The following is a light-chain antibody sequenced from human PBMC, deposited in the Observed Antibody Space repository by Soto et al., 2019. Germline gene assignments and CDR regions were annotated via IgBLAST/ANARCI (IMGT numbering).Light chain of an antibody. Sequence: EIVLTQSPGTVSLSPGERATLSCRASQSITTSLAWYQRKPGQAPRLLIYDASTRATAIPDRFSGSGSGTDFTLTLSRLEAEDFAVYYCQQYATSPLTSGGGTKVEIK. J-gene: IGKJ4*01. CDR1: QSITTS. V-gene: IGKV3-20*01. CDR2: DAS. CDR3: QQYATSPLT.